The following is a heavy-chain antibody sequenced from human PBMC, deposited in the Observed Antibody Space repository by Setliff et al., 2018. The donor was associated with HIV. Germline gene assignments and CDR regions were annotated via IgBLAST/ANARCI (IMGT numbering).Heavy chain of an antibody. CDR1: GSTFSSYS. D-gene: IGHD2-8*02. CDR2: ISSGGEIM. Sequence: PGGSLRLSCAASGSTFSSYSMNWVRQAPGKGLEWVSAISSGGEIMFYADSVKGRFTISRDNSKNTLYLQMISLRADDTAVYYCAKSLLVAGNDYWGQGTLVTVSS. CDR3: AKSLLVAGNDY. J-gene: IGHJ4*02. V-gene: IGHV3-23*01.